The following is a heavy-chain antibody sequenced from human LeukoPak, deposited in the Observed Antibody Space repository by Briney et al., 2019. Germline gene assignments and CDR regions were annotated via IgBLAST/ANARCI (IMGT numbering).Heavy chain of an antibody. Sequence: SETLSLTCTVSAGSISSNSYYWGWIRQPPGMGLELIGSIYYSGTTYYNPSLKSRVTISVDTSKNQFSLKLSSVTAADTAVYYCASRYYDYLWGSYRGDYWGQGTLVSVSS. CDR3: ASRYYDYLWGSYRGDY. V-gene: IGHV4-39*01. CDR1: AGSISSNSYY. J-gene: IGHJ4*02. CDR2: IYYSGTT. D-gene: IGHD3-16*02.